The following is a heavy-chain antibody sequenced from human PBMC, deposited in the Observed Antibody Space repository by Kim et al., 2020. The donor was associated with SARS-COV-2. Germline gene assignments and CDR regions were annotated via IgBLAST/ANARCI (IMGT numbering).Heavy chain of an antibody. Sequence: GGSLRLSCTASGVTLSGSGVHWVRQASGKGLEWVGRIRTKGNNYAPAYAASVRGRFIISRDDSKNTAYLQMNSLKTEDTAVYYCTNLGAVADYSWGQGTL. J-gene: IGHJ4*02. CDR2: IRTKGNNYAP. CDR1: GVTLSGSG. V-gene: IGHV3-73*01. D-gene: IGHD6-19*01. CDR3: TNLGAVADYS.